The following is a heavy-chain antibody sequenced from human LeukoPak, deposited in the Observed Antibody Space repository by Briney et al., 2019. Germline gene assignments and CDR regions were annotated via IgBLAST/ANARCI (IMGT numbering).Heavy chain of an antibody. V-gene: IGHV3-7*04. Sequence: GSLRLSCATSGFTFSSYWMTWVRQAPGTGLEWVANIKEDGSRQHYIDSVKGRFTISRDNAKSSLYLQMNSLRVEDSAVYYCARDGYASGSHDYWGQGTLVTVSS. J-gene: IGHJ4*02. CDR1: GFTFSSYW. CDR3: ARDGYASGSHDY. CDR2: IKEDGSRQ. D-gene: IGHD3-10*01.